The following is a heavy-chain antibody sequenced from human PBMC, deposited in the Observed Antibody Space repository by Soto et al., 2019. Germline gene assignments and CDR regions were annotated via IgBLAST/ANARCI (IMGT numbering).Heavy chain of an antibody. D-gene: IGHD4-17*01. J-gene: IGHJ4*02. CDR2: IYPSDSDT. V-gene: IGHV5-51*01. CDR3: ARPANTVADHFDL. Sequence: GESLRISCQVSGYTFTIYWIGWVRQMPGKGLEWMGIIYPSDSDTRYSPSFQGQVTISADQSINTAYLQWDSLKASDTAIYYCARPANTVADHFDLWGQGTPVTVSS. CDR1: GYTFTIYW.